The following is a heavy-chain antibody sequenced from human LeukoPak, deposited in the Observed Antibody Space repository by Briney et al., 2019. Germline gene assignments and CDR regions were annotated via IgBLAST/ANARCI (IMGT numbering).Heavy chain of an antibody. J-gene: IGHJ5*02. CDR3: ARDIVVVPAAHNCFDP. CDR1: GYTFTSYG. D-gene: IGHD2-2*01. Sequence: ASVKVSCKASGYTFTSYGISWVRQAPGQGLEWMGWISAYNGNTNYAQKLQGRVTMTTDTSTSTAYMELRSLRSDDTAVYYCARDIVVVPAAHNCFDPWGQRTLVTVSS. V-gene: IGHV1-18*01. CDR2: ISAYNGNT.